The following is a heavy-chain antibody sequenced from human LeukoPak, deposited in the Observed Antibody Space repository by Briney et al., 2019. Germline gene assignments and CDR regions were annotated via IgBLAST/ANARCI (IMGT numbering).Heavy chain of an antibody. CDR1: GYTFTSYV. Sequence: ASVKISCKASGYTFTSYVISWVRQAPGQGLEWMGWISAYNGNTYYSQNLQGRVTMTTDTSTSTAYMELRSLTSDDTAVYYCATASQWLETFYYWGQGTLVTVSS. CDR3: ATASQWLETFYY. D-gene: IGHD6-19*01. CDR2: ISAYNGNT. V-gene: IGHV1-18*01. J-gene: IGHJ4*02.